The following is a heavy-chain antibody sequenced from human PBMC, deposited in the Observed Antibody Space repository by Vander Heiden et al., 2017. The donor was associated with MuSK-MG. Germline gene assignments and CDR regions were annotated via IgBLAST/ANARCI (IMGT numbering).Heavy chain of an antibody. CDR1: GFTVSSNY. J-gene: IGHJ3*02. D-gene: IGHD3-22*01. V-gene: IGHV3-53*04. CDR3: AREKGLDDSSGYYYGAFDI. CDR2: IYSGGST. Sequence: EVQLVESGGGLVQPGGSLRLSCAASGFTVSSNYMRWVRQATGKGLEWVSVIYSGGSTYYADSVKGRFTISRHNSKNTLYLQMNSLRAEDTAVYYCAREKGLDDSSGYYYGAFDIWGQGTMVTVSS.